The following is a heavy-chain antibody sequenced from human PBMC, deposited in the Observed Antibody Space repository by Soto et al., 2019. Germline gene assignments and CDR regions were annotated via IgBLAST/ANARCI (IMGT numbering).Heavy chain of an antibody. J-gene: IGHJ6*02. CDR3: ARGPLLMVYATPYPPRATVF. D-gene: IGHD2-8*01. Sequence: GGSLRLSCAASGFTFSSYAMHWVRQAPGKGLEWVAVISYDGSNKYYADSVKGRFTISRDNSKNTLYLQMNSLRAEDTAVYYCARGPLLMVYATPYPPRATVFSGPGTMVTVS. V-gene: IGHV3-30-3*01. CDR1: GFTFSSYA. CDR2: ISYDGSNK.